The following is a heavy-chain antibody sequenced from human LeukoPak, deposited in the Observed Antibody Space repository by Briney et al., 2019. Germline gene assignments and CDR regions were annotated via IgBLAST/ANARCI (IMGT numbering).Heavy chain of an antibody. V-gene: IGHV4-34*01. CDR3: ARWRAAAGTDYYYYMDV. Sequence: SETLSLTCAVYGGSFSGYYWSWIRQPPGKGLGWIGEINHSGSTNYNPSLKSRVTISVDTSKNQFSLKLSSVTAADTAVYYCARWRAAAGTDYYYYMDVWGKGTTVTVSS. CDR1: GGSFSGYY. CDR2: INHSGST. D-gene: IGHD6-13*01. J-gene: IGHJ6*03.